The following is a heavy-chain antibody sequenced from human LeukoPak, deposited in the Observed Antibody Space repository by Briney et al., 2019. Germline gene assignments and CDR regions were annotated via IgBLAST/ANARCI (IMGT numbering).Heavy chain of an antibody. Sequence: PSETLSLTCTVSGGSISNTSYYWGWIRQPPGKGLEWIGSIYYSGSTYYNPSLKSRVTISVDTSKNQFSLKLSSVTAADTAVYYCARGRYCSSTSCYWYYNWFDPWGQGTLVTVSS. CDR1: GGSISNTSYY. V-gene: IGHV4-39*07. CDR2: IYYSGST. J-gene: IGHJ5*02. CDR3: ARGRYCSSTSCYWYYNWFDP. D-gene: IGHD2-2*01.